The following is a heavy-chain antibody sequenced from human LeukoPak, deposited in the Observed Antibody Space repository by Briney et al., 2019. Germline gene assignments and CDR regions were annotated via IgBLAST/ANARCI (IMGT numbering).Heavy chain of an antibody. CDR3: ARASGSYVEKDY. D-gene: IGHD1-26*01. J-gene: IGHJ4*02. CDR2: ISSSSSYI. Sequence: GGSLRLSCAASGFTFSSYSMNWVRQAPGKGLEWVSSISSSSSYIYYADSVKGRFTISRDNAKNSLYLQMNSLRAEDTAVYYCARASGSYVEKDYWGQGTLVTVSS. CDR1: GFTFSSYS. V-gene: IGHV3-21*01.